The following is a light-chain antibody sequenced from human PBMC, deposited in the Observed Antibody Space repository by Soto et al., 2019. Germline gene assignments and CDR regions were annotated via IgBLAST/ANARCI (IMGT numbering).Light chain of an antibody. CDR1: QSVSSN. CDR2: GAS. CDR3: HQAIGWR. V-gene: IGKV3-15*01. J-gene: IGKJ1*01. Sequence: QYPATLAASPAERASLACRASQSVSSNLAWYQQKPGQAPRLLIYGASTRATGIPARFSGSGSGTDFTLSISRLEPEDSAVYYCHQAIGWRFGQGTKVDI.